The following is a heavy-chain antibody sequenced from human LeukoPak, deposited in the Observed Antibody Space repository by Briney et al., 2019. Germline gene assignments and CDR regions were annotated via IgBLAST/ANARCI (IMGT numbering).Heavy chain of an antibody. CDR1: GFTFSSYG. Sequence: PGGSLRLSCAASGFTFSSYGMHWVRQAPGNGLEWVAVISYDGSNKYYADSVKGRFTISRDNSKNTLYLQMNSLRAEDTAVYYCAKSRFGELSDYFDYWGQGTLVTVSS. D-gene: IGHD3-10*01. CDR2: ISYDGSNK. CDR3: AKSRFGELSDYFDY. V-gene: IGHV3-30*18. J-gene: IGHJ4*02.